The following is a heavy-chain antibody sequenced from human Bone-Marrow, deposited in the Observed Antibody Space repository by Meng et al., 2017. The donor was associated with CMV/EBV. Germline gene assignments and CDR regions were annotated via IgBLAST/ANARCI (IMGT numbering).Heavy chain of an antibody. CDR3: ARDCSSSGCAPEVLYYYYYYGMDV. V-gene: IGHV1-2*02. CDR1: GYIFTAYY. J-gene: IGHJ6*02. CDR2: INPNSGDT. Sequence: ASVKVSCKASGYIFTAYYMHWVRQAPGQGLEWMGLINPNSGDTTFAQKFQGRVTMTRDTSISTAYMELSSLRSDDTAVYYCARDCSSSGCAPEVLYYYYYYGMDVWGQGTTVTVSS. D-gene: IGHD2-2*01.